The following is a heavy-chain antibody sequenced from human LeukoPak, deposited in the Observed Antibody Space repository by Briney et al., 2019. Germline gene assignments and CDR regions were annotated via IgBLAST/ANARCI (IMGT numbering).Heavy chain of an antibody. CDR1: GFTFSGST. D-gene: IGHD4-17*01. CDR3: TANGDSDY. V-gene: IGHV3-73*01. Sequence: PGGSLKLSCAASGFTFSGSTMHWVRQASGKGLEWVGRIKSKANNYATAYAASVKGRFIISRDDSKNTAYLQMNSLKTEDTALYYCTANGDSDYWGQGTLVTVSS. CDR2: IKSKANNYAT. J-gene: IGHJ4*02.